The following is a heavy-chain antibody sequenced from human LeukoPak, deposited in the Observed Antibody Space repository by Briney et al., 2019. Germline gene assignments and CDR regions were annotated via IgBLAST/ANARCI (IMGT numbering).Heavy chain of an antibody. CDR3: AKDRGTSSSAYGMDV. J-gene: IGHJ6*02. Sequence: GGSLRLSCAASGFTFSSYGMHWVRQAPGKGLEWVAVISYDGSDKYYAESVKGRFTISRDNAKKTLYLQMNSLRAEDTAVYYCAKDRGTSSSAYGMDVWGQGTTVTVSS. CDR1: GFTFSSYG. V-gene: IGHV3-30*18. D-gene: IGHD6-6*01. CDR2: ISYDGSDK.